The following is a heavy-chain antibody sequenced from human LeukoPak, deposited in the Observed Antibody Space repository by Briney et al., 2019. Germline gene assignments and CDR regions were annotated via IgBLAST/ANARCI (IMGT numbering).Heavy chain of an antibody. CDR3: AKDSEVVPAAPYGMDV. J-gene: IGHJ6*02. Sequence: PGGSLRLSCAASGVTFYSYAMSWVRQAPGKGLEWVSTIGGSGDNTYHADSVKGRFTISRDNSKNTLYLQMNSLRAEDTAVYYCAKDSEVVPAAPYGMDVWGQGTTVTVSS. D-gene: IGHD2-2*01. V-gene: IGHV3-23*01. CDR1: GVTFYSYA. CDR2: IGGSGDNT.